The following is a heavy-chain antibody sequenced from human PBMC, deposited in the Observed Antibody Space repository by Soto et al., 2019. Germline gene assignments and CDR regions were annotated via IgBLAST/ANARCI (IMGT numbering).Heavy chain of an antibody. Sequence: GGSLRLSCAASGFTFSSYSMNWVRQAPGKGLEWVSSISSSSSYIYYADSVKGRFTISRDNAKNSLYLQMNSLRAEDTAVYYCASLPSRNRGRDSYDSRDYWGQGTLVTVSS. J-gene: IGHJ4*02. V-gene: IGHV3-21*01. CDR3: ASLPSRNRGRDSYDSRDY. CDR1: GFTFSSYS. CDR2: ISSSSSYI. D-gene: IGHD5-18*01.